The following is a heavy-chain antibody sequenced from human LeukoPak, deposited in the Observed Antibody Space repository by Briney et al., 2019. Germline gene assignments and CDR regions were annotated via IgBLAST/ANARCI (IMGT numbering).Heavy chain of an antibody. D-gene: IGHD6-19*01. CDR1: GGSFSGYY. J-gene: IGHJ5*02. CDR3: ARQRRRSSGWYQPYNWFDP. V-gene: IGHV4-34*01. Sequence: PSETLSLTCAVYGGSFSGYYWSWIRQPPGKGLEWIGEINHSGSTNYNPSLKSRVTISVDTSKNQFSLKLSSVTAADTAVYYCARQRRRSSGWYQPYNWFDPWGQGTLVTVSS. CDR2: INHSGST.